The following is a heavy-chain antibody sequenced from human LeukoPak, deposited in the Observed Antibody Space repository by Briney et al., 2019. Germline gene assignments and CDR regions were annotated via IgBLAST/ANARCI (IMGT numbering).Heavy chain of an antibody. CDR3: AKDLSTRWLQHQNGIGLDY. J-gene: IGHJ4*02. CDR2: ISYDGSNK. CDR1: GFTFSSYG. V-gene: IGHV3-30*18. Sequence: PGRSLRLSCAASGFTFSSYGMHWVRQAPGKGLEWVAVISYDGSNKYYADSVKGRFTISRDNSKNTLYPQMNSLRAEDTAVYYCAKDLSTRWLQHQNGIGLDYWGQGTLVTVSS. D-gene: IGHD5-24*01.